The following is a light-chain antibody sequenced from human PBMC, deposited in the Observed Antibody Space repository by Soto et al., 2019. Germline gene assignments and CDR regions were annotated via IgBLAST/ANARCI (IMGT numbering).Light chain of an antibody. V-gene: IGKV3-15*01. Sequence: DIVLTQSPGTLSLSPGERATLYCRASQIVSSNQLAWYQQKPGQAPRLLIYGASSRATGIPVRFSGSGSGTEFTLTISSLQSEDFAVYYCQQYNNWPLTFGQGTRLEI. CDR3: QQYNNWPLT. CDR2: GAS. CDR1: QIVSSN. J-gene: IGKJ5*01.